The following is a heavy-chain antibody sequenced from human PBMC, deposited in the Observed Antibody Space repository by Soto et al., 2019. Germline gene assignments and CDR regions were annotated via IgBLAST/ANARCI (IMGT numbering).Heavy chain of an antibody. CDR1: GFAFSSYS. CDR3: ARTITRDSSGYYYGPFYGMDV. J-gene: IGHJ6*02. V-gene: IGHV3-21*01. CDR2: ISSSSSYI. D-gene: IGHD3-22*01. Sequence: EVQLVESGGGLVKPGGSLRLSCAASGFAFSSYSMNWVRQAPGKGLEWVSSISSSSSYIYYADSVKGRFTISRDNAKNSLYLQMNSLRAEDTAVYYCARTITRDSSGYYYGPFYGMDVWGQGTTVTVSS.